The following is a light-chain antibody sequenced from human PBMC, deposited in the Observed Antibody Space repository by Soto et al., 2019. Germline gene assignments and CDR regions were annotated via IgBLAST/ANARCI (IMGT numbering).Light chain of an antibody. V-gene: IGKV3-20*01. CDR1: QSFTSTS. Sequence: EIVLTQSPATLSLCPGERATLSGRASQSFTSTSLAWYQQKPGQAPRLLISGASRRAAGIPDRFSGSGSGTDFTLTISRLESEDIAVYYCQQYDSSPRTFGQGTKVDIK. J-gene: IGKJ1*01. CDR2: GAS. CDR3: QQYDSSPRT.